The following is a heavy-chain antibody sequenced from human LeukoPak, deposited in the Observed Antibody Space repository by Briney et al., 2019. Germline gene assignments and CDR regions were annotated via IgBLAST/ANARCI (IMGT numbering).Heavy chain of an antibody. J-gene: IGHJ6*03. Sequence: PSETLSLTCTVSGDSISSYYWSWIRQPPGKGLEWIGYISYSGSTNYNPSLKSRVTISVDTSKNQFSLKLSSVTAADTAVYYCARHGSITMVRGRLRYYYMDVWGKGTTVTISS. V-gene: IGHV4-59*08. CDR2: ISYSGST. D-gene: IGHD3-10*01. CDR3: ARHGSITMVRGRLRYYYMDV. CDR1: GDSISSYY.